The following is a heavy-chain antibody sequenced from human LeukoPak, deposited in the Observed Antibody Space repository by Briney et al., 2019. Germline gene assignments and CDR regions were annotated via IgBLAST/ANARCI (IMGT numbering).Heavy chain of an antibody. CDR3: ARARFVVVPAATCDPTYFDY. Sequence: SETLSLTCTVSGGSISSYYWSWIRQPPGKGLEWIGYIYYSGSTKYNPSLKSRVTISEDTSKNQFSLKLSSVTAADTAVYYCARARFVVVPAATCDPTYFDYWGQGTLVTVSS. CDR1: GGSISSYY. J-gene: IGHJ4*02. V-gene: IGHV4-59*12. D-gene: IGHD2-2*01. CDR2: IYYSGST.